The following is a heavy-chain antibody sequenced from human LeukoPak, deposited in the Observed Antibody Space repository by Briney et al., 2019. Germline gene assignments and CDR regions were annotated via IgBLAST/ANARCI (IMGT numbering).Heavy chain of an antibody. V-gene: IGHV4-39*07. J-gene: IGHJ4*02. CDR3: ARDATIAAPLMS. Sequence: SETLSLTCTVSGGSISSSSYYWGWIRQPPGKGLEWIGSIYYTGSTYYNPSLKSRVTISVDTSKNHFSLKLSSVTAADTAVYYCARDATIAAPLMSWGQGTLVIVSS. CDR2: IYYTGST. CDR1: GGSISSSSYY. D-gene: IGHD6-13*01.